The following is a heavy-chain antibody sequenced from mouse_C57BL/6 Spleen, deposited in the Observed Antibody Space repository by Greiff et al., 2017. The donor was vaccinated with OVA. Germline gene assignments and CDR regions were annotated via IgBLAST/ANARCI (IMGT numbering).Heavy chain of an antibody. CDR1: GYAFSSYW. CDR3: ERGTQLFFAD. D-gene: IGHD4-1*02. Sequence: QVQLQQSGAELVKPGASVKISCKASGYAFSSYWMNWVKQRPGKGLEWIGQLYPGDGDTNYNGKFKGKATLTADHSSSTAYMQLSSLTSEDSAVYFCERGTQLFFADWGQGTPVTVSA. V-gene: IGHV1-80*01. J-gene: IGHJ3*01. CDR2: LYPGDGDT.